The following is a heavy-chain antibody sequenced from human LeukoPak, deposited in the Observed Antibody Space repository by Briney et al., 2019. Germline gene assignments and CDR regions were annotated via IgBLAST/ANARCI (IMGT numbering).Heavy chain of an antibody. D-gene: IGHD5-12*01. CDR3: ARGLREYSDDDFPIPGY. CDR1: GYTFTIYD. Sequence: ASVKVSCKSSGYTFTIYDINWVRQATGQGLEWMGWMNPNSGDTGYAQKFQGRVTMTRDTSISTAYMELSSLRSEDTAVYYCARGLREYSDDDFPIPGYWGQGTLVTVSS. V-gene: IGHV1-8*01. J-gene: IGHJ4*02. CDR2: MNPNSGDT.